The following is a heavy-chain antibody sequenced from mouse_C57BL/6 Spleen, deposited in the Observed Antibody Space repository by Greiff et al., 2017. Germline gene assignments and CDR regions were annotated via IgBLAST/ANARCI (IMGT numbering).Heavy chain of an antibody. CDR3: TTPEGDY. Sequence: VQLQQSGAELVRQGASVKLSCTASGFNIKDDYMHWVKQRPEQGLEWIGWIDPENGDTEYASKFQGKATITADTSSNTAYLQLSSLTSEDTAVYYCTTPEGDYWGQGTTLTVSS. J-gene: IGHJ2*01. V-gene: IGHV14-4*01. CDR2: IDPENGDT. CDR1: GFNIKDDY.